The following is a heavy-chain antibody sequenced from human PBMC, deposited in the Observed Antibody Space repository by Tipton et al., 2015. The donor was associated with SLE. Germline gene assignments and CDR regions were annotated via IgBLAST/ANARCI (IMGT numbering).Heavy chain of an antibody. J-gene: IGHJ4*02. CDR1: GYSISSGYY. CDR2: IYHSGST. CDR3: ATDSSGWYYFDY. V-gene: IGHV4-38-2*02. D-gene: IGHD6-19*01. Sequence: LRLSCAVSGYSISSGYYWGWIRQPPGKGLEWIGSIYHSGSTYYNPSLKSRVTISVDTSKNQFSLKLSSVTAADTAVYYCATDSSGWYYFDYWGQGTLVTVSS.